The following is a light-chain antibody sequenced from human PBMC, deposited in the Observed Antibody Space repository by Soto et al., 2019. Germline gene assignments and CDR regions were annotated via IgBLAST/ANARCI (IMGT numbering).Light chain of an antibody. J-gene: IGKJ2*01. CDR3: QQYGSS. CDR1: QNILYN. CDR2: GAS. Sequence: EIVLTQSPATLSVSPGGRATLSCRASQNILYNLAWYQQKPGQAPRLLVYGASTRATDAPPRFRGSGSGTEFSLTISSLQSEDFAVYYCQQYGSSFGQGTKLEIK. V-gene: IGKV3-15*01.